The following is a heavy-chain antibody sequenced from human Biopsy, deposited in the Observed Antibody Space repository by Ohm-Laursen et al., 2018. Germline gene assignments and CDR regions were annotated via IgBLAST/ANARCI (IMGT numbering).Heavy chain of an antibody. CDR2: ISGNSDII. CDR3: ALAAAQTVTDFDY. J-gene: IGHJ4*02. V-gene: IGHV3-23*01. D-gene: IGHD4-17*01. CDR1: GFTFTSYA. Sequence: SLRLSCPASGFTFTSYAMNWFRQAPGKGLEWVSIISGNSDIIYDTDSVKGRFTISRDNSKNTLYLQMNSLRADDTAVCDCALAAAQTVTDFDYWGQGTTVTVSS.